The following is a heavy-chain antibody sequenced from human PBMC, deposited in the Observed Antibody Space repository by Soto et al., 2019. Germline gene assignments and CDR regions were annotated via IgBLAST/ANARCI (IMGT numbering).Heavy chain of an antibody. CDR1: GFTFRSFT. J-gene: IGHJ4*01. V-gene: IGHV3-21*04. Sequence: GSLRLSCAASGFTFRSFTMNWVRQAPGKGLEWVSTISSNSAYIYYTDALRGRFTISRDNAKNVLYLQMNSLSADDAAVYFCAKGRAITVYGVDILFDYWGLGTLVTVSS. D-gene: IGHD3-3*01. CDR3: AKGRAITVYGVDILFDY. CDR2: ISSNSAYI.